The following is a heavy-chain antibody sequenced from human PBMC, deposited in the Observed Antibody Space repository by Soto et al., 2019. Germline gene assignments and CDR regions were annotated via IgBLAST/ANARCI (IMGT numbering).Heavy chain of an antibody. CDR3: AREYTAWPLAYGLDV. J-gene: IGHJ6*02. Sequence: PGGSLRLSCVVSGFTFSTHSINCVRQAARKGLKWISSISSRSDIYYADSVKGRFTITRDNAKNSVSLQMNSLRAEDTAVYYCAREYTAWPLAYGLDVWGQGTTVTVSS. V-gene: IGHV3-21*01. CDR2: ISSRSDI. CDR1: GFTFSTHS. D-gene: IGHD2-2*02.